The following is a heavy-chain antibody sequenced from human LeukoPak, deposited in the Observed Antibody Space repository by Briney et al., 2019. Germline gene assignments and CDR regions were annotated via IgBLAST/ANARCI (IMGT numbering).Heavy chain of an antibody. CDR2: ISGNSGSI. CDR3: AKGGLTRSDYYYYMDV. Sequence: GGSLRLSCAASGFTFDDYAMHWVRQAPGKGLEWVSGISGNSGSIGYADSVKGRFTISRDNAKNSLYLQMNSLRAEDTALYYCAKGGLTRSDYYYYMDVWGKGTTVTVSS. CDR1: GFTFDDYA. J-gene: IGHJ6*03. V-gene: IGHV3-9*01.